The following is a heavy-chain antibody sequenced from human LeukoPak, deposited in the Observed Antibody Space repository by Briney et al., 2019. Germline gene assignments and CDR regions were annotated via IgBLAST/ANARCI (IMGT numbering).Heavy chain of an antibody. CDR3: ARERTIFGDPYGMDV. CDR1: GFTFSSYW. V-gene: IGHV3-33*08. J-gene: IGHJ6*02. CDR2: IWYDGSNK. D-gene: IGHD3-3*01. Sequence: GGSLRLSCAASGFTFSSYWMHWVRQAPGKGLEWVAVIWYDGSNKYYADSVKGRFTISRDNSKNTLYLQMNSLRAEDTAVYYCARERTIFGDPYGMDVWGQGTTVTVSS.